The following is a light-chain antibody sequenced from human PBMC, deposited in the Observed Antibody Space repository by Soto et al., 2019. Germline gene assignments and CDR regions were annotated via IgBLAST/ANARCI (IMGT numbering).Light chain of an antibody. Sequence: EVVLTQSPGTLSLSPGERATLSCRASQSFSSSNLAWYQHKPGQPPKLIVYSASRRATGIPDRFSGSGSGTEFTLTISRLEPEEFGLYYCQRYGGSPPVTFGGGTKVDIK. CDR1: QSFSSSN. J-gene: IGKJ4*01. CDR3: QRYGGSPPVT. CDR2: SAS. V-gene: IGKV3-20*01.